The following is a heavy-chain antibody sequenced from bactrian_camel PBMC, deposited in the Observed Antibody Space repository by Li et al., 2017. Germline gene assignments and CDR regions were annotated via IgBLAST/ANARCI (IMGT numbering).Heavy chain of an antibody. D-gene: IGHD3*01. CDR2: IGNDGYI. CDR1: GLTFDGYC. CDR3: KEHGRDDYCPGFE. Sequence: HVQLVESGGGFVQAGGSLRLSCTASGLTFDGYCMAWYRQAPGKERELVSSIGNDGYIYYQPSVGGRFTITRDNAKKTLYLQMDNLKTDDTGVYRCKEHGRDDYCPGFEWGQGTQVTVS. J-gene: IGHJ4*01. V-gene: IGHV3S55*01.